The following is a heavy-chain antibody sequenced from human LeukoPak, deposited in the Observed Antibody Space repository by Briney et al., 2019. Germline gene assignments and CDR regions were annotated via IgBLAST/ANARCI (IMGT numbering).Heavy chain of an antibody. V-gene: IGHV3-23*01. CDR3: AKSSTHRYNWKSGQLHDTFDI. CDR1: GFTFSNHG. J-gene: IGHJ3*02. CDR2: ISPSGDIT. Sequence: GGSLRLSCAASGFTFSNHGMNWVRQAPGKGLEWVSGISPSGDITYYADSVKGRFTISRDNSKNTLYLQMNSLRAEDTAVYYCAKSSTHRYNWKSGQLHDTFDIWGQGTMVTVSS. D-gene: IGHD1-20*01.